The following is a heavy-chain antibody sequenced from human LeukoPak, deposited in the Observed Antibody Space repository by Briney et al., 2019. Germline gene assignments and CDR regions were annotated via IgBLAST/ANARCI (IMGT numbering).Heavy chain of an antibody. CDR2: VDNDGWAT. CDR1: GFSLSSFE. D-gene: IGHD2-2*03. CDR3: ARDLIGWSLDP. V-gene: IGHV3-48*03. Sequence: GGSLRLSCAASGFSLSSFEMNWVRQAPGKGLEWIVYVDNDGWATSYYADSVKGRFTITRDDAKSSLYLQMDSLTVEDTAVYYCARDLIGWSLDPWGQGTLVTVSS. J-gene: IGHJ5*02.